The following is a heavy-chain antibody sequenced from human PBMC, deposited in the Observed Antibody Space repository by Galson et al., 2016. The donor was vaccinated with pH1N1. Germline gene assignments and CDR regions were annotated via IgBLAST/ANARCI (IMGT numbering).Heavy chain of an antibody. V-gene: IGHV3-66*02. Sequence: SLRLSCAASGLSVRNNYMNWVRQAPGKGLEWVSVIDSGGNSFYADSVKGRFTMSRDNSKNTVYLQMNSLTREDTAVDFCARRHIASPGALHHWGQGTRVTVSS. J-gene: IGHJ1*01. CDR2: IDSGGNS. CDR3: ARRHIASPGALHH. CDR1: GLSVRNNY. D-gene: IGHD1-26*01.